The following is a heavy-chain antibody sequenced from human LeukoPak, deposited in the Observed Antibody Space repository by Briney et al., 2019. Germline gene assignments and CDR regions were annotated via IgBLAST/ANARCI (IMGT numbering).Heavy chain of an antibody. J-gene: IGHJ4*02. CDR3: ARELRNYDFWSGYSLFDY. D-gene: IGHD3-3*01. V-gene: IGHV1-18*01. CDR1: GYTFTSYG. CDR2: ISAYNGNT. Sequence: ASVKVSCKASGYTFTSYGISWVRQAPGQGLEWMGWISAYNGNTNYAQILQGRVTMTTDTSTSTAYMVLRSLRSDDPAVYYCARELRNYDFWSGYSLFDYWGQGTLVTVSS.